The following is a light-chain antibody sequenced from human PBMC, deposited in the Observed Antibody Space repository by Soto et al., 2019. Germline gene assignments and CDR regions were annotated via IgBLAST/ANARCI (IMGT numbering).Light chain of an antibody. Sequence: DVFMTHSPSSLALSLVEIATMHCKCIRSVLYKSNNKNHIAWYQQKPGQPPQLIIYWASTRESGVPRLSGGRCARAFTTPISSLQSEDFAVYYCPQYSDWPPFTFGEGTKVDIK. CDR3: PQYSDWPPFT. V-gene: IGKV4-1*01. CDR2: WAS. CDR1: RSVLYKSNNKNH. J-gene: IGKJ4*01.